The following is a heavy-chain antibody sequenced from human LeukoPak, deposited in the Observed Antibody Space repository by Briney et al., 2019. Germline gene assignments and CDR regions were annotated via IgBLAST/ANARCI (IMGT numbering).Heavy chain of an antibody. CDR1: GFTFSAYW. Sequence: GGSLRLSCAASGFTFSAYWMTWVRQTPGKGLEWVANIKQDGSEKYYVDSVKGRFTISRDNAKNSLYLQMNSLRAEDTAVYYCASLKNSGWGNAFHFWGQGTMVTVSS. J-gene: IGHJ3*01. V-gene: IGHV3-7*01. CDR2: IKQDGSEK. CDR3: ASLKNSGWGNAFHF. D-gene: IGHD6-19*01.